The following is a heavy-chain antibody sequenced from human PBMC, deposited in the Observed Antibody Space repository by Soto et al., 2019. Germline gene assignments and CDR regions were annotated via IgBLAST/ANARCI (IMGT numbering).Heavy chain of an antibody. Sequence: QITLKESGPTLVKPTQTLTLTCTFSGFSLSTSGVGVGWIRQPPGKALEWLALIYWDDDKRYSPSLKSRLTITKDTSKNQVVLTMTNMDSVDTATYYCAHIMTTEDYFDYWGQGTLVTVSS. D-gene: IGHD4-17*01. J-gene: IGHJ4*02. CDR1: GFSLSTSGVG. V-gene: IGHV2-5*02. CDR2: IYWDDDK. CDR3: AHIMTTEDYFDY.